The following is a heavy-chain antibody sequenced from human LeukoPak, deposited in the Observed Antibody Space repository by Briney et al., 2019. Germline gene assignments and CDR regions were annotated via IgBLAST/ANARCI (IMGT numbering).Heavy chain of an antibody. CDR2: IYHSGSS. V-gene: IGHV4-38-2*02. D-gene: IGHD1-26*01. J-gene: IGHJ4*02. Sequence: PSETLSLTCAVSGYSISSGYYWGWIRQPPGKGLEWIGTIYHSGSSYYNPSLKSRVTISVDTSKNQFSLRLTSVTAADTAVYFCARDRRGSYPDYWGQGTLVTVSS. CDR1: GYSISSGYY. CDR3: ARDRRGSYPDY.